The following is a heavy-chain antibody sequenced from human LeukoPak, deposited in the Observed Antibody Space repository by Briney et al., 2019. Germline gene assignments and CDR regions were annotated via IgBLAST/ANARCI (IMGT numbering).Heavy chain of an antibody. J-gene: IGHJ6*04. V-gene: IGHV3-30*18. CDR3: AKDLQLGDIVVVPGFPMDV. Sequence: SGGSLRLSCAASGFTFSSYGMHWVRQAPGKGLEWVAVISYDGSNKYYADSVKGRFTISRDNSKNTLYLQMNSLRAEDTAVYYCAKDLQLGDIVVVPGFPMDVWGKGTTVTVSS. CDR2: ISYDGSNK. D-gene: IGHD2-2*01. CDR1: GFTFSSYG.